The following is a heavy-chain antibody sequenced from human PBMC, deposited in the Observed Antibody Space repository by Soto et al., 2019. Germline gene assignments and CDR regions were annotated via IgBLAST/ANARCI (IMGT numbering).Heavy chain of an antibody. CDR1: GFSVNDAW. V-gene: IGHV3-15*07. CDR3: TTFYGSNY. D-gene: IGHD4-17*01. J-gene: IGHJ4*02. Sequence: EVHLVESGGGLVKPGESLRLSCAASGFSVNDAWMNWVRQAPGEGLEWVGRIQSKTDGGTTDYAASMRGRFTISRDDSQNTLFLQMNSLETEDTGVYYCTTFYGSNYWGQGTLVTVSS. CDR2: IQSKTDGGTT.